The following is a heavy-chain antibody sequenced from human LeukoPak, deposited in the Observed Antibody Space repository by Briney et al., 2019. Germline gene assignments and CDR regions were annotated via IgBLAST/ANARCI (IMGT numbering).Heavy chain of an antibody. CDR1: GGSISSYY. J-gene: IGHJ4*02. CDR2: IYYSGST. V-gene: IGHV4-39*01. Sequence: SETLSLTCTVSGGSISSYYWGWIRQPPGKGLEWIGSIYYSGSTYYNPSLKSRVTISVDTSKNQFSLKLSSVTAADTAVYYCARQRKGPFDYWGQGTLVTVSS. CDR3: ARQRKGPFDY.